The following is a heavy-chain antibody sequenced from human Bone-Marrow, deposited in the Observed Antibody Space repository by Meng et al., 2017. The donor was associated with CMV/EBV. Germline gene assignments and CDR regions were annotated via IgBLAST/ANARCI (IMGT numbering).Heavy chain of an antibody. CDR1: GYSFTSYW. CDR3: ARSSGPTAWFDP. CDR2: IIPIFGTA. J-gene: IGHJ5*02. Sequence: SVKVSCKGSGYSFTSYWIGWVRQMPGKGLEWMGIIPIFGTANYAQKFQGRVTITTDESTSTAYMELSSLRSEDTAVYYCARSSGPTAWFDPWGQGTLVTVSS. D-gene: IGHD3-22*01. V-gene: IGHV1-69*05.